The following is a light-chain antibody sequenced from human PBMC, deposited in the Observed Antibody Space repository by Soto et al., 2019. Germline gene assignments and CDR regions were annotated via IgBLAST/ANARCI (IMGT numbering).Light chain of an antibody. J-gene: IGKJ4*01. CDR2: DAS. V-gene: IGKV3-11*01. Sequence: EIVLTQSPATLSLSPGERAIVSCRASQSVGSYLAWYQQKPGQAPRLLIYDASNRATGIPARFSGSGSGTDFTLTISTLEPEDFAVSFCQQRSTWPLTFGGGTKVEIK. CDR1: QSVGSY. CDR3: QQRSTWPLT.